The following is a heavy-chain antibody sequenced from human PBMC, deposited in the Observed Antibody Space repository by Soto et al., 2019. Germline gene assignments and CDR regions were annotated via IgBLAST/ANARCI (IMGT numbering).Heavy chain of an antibody. CDR1: GLTFSSYG. Sequence: GGSLRLSCAASGLTFSSYGMHWVRQAPGKGLEWVAVIWYDGSNKYYADSVKGRFTISRDNSKNTLYLQMNSLRAENTAVYYCARDHPWPRQGDAFDIWGQGTMVTVSS. V-gene: IGHV3-33*01. CDR3: ARDHPWPRQGDAFDI. J-gene: IGHJ3*02. CDR2: IWYDGSNK.